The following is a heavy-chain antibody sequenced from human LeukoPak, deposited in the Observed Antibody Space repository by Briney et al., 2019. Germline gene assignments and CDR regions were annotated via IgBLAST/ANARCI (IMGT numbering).Heavy chain of an antibody. D-gene: IGHD1-26*01. J-gene: IGHJ4*02. CDR1: GGSISSSSYY. Sequence: SETLSLTCTVSGGSISSSSYYWGWIRQPPGKGLEWIGSIYYSGSTYYNPSFKSRVTISVDTSKNQFSLTLSSVTAEDTAVYYCASVVGAPVGTIDYWGQGTLVTVSS. CDR2: IYYSGST. V-gene: IGHV4-39*01. CDR3: ASVVGAPVGTIDY.